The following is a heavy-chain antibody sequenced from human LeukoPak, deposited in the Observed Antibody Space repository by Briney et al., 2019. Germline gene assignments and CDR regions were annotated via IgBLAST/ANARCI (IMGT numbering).Heavy chain of an antibody. CDR3: ASVEIPATGAFDY. CDR1: GASVTNYH. Sequence: PSETLSLTCTVSGASVTNYHWSWVRQPARKGLEWIGRLMTSGYTDYNPSLKSRVTISVDKSMNQFSLRLTSVAPAGTAVYYCASVEIPATGAFDYWGQGTLVTVSS. J-gene: IGHJ4*02. CDR2: LMTSGYT. D-gene: IGHD1-14*01. V-gene: IGHV4-4*07.